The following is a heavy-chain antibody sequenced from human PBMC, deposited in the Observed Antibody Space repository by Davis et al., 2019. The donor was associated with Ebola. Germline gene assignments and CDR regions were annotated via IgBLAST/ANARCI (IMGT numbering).Heavy chain of an antibody. J-gene: IGHJ4*02. V-gene: IGHV4-34*01. CDR3: ARGPDYDFWSGPDY. D-gene: IGHD3-3*01. Sequence: PSETLSLTCTVSGGSISSYYWSWIRQPPGKGLEWIGEINHSGSTNYNPSLKSRVTISVDTSKNQFSLKLSSVTAADTAVYYCARGPDYDFWSGPDYWGQGTLVTVSS. CDR2: INHSGST. CDR1: GGSISSYY.